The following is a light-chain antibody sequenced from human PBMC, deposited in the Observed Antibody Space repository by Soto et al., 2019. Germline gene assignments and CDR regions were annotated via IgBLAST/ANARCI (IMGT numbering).Light chain of an antibody. Sequence: DIQMTQSPSTLSGSVGDRVTITCRASQTISSYLHWYQQKPGKAPKLLIYAASSLQSGVPSRFSGSGSGTHFTLTISSLQPEDFATYYCQQSNSSPRTFGQGTKVDIK. J-gene: IGKJ1*01. CDR2: AAS. CDR3: QQSNSSPRT. V-gene: IGKV1-39*01. CDR1: QTISSY.